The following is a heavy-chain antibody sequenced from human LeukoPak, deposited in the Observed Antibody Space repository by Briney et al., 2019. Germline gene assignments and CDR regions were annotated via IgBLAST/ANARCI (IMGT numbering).Heavy chain of an antibody. J-gene: IGHJ4*02. V-gene: IGHV3-21*04. Sequence: GGSLRLSCAASGFTFSSYSMNWVRQAPGKGREWVSSISSSSSNIYYADSVKGRFTISRDNAKNSLYLQMNSLRAEDTALYYCAKGRGSSSYYHFDYWGQGTLVSVSS. D-gene: IGHD6-13*01. CDR1: GFTFSSYS. CDR2: ISSSSSNI. CDR3: AKGRGSSSYYHFDY.